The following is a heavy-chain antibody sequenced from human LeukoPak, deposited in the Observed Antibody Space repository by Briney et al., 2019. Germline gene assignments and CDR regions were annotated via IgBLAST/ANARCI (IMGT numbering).Heavy chain of an antibody. V-gene: IGHV3-48*03. D-gene: IGHD6-13*01. Sequence: GGSLRLSCAASGFTFSSYEMNWVRQAPGKGLEWLSYISSGGSTIYYADSVKGRFTVSRDNAKNSLYLQMNSLRAEDTAVYYCARGGSSWFSYWGQGTLVTVSS. CDR2: ISSGGSTI. J-gene: IGHJ4*02. CDR3: ARGGSSWFSY. CDR1: GFTFSSYE.